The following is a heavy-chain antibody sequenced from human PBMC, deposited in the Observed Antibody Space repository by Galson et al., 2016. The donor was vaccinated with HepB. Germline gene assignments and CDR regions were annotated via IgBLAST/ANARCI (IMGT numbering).Heavy chain of an antibody. CDR2: ISSSSTYI. Sequence: SLRLSCAGSGFTFSTYSMNWVRQAPGKGLEWVSSISSSSTYISYADSVKGRFTVSRDNAKNLLYLQMNSLRAEDTAVYYCARPPRDWGQGTLVTVSS. V-gene: IGHV3-21*01. CDR3: ARPPRD. J-gene: IGHJ4*02. CDR1: GFTFSTYS.